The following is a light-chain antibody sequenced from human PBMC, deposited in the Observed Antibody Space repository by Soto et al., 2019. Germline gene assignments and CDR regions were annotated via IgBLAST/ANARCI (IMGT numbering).Light chain of an antibody. Sequence: DIQMTQSPSSLSASVGDRVTITCRASQSISGYLNWYQQKPGKAPKLLIYSASSLQSGVPSRFSGSGSGTDFTIIISSLQPEDFVTYPCQQSYSPPYTFGQGTKLEIK. CDR1: QSISGY. V-gene: IGKV1-39*01. CDR2: SAS. J-gene: IGKJ2*01. CDR3: QQSYSPPYT.